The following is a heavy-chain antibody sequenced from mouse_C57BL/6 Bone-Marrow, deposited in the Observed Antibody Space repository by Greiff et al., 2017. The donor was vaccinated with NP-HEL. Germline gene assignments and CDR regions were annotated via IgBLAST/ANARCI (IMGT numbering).Heavy chain of an antibody. J-gene: IGHJ4*01. CDR1: GFSFNTYA. CDR2: IRSKSNNYAT. V-gene: IGHV10-1*01. CDR3: ESHAHLITTVVATDYYAMDY. D-gene: IGHD1-1*01. Sequence: EVQLVESGGGLVQPKGSLKLSCAASGFSFNTYAMNWVRQAPGKGLEWVARIRSKSNNYATYYADSVKDRFTISRDDSASFLYLQMNKLKTEDTGMYYCESHAHLITTVVATDYYAMDYWGQGTSVTVSS.